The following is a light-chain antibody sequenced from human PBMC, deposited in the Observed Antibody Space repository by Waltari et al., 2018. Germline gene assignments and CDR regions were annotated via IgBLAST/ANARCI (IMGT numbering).Light chain of an antibody. Sequence: EIVLTQSPATLSLSPGRRATLSCRASQSLITYLAWYQQKPGQAPRLLIYDASNRATGIPARFSSSGSGTDFTLTISSLEPEDFAVYYCQQRYNWPVTFGGGTKVEIK. CDR3: QQRYNWPVT. CDR1: QSLITY. J-gene: IGKJ4*01. V-gene: IGKV3-11*01. CDR2: DAS.